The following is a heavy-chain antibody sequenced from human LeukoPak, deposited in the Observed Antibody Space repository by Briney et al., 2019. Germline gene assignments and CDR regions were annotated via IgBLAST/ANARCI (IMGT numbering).Heavy chain of an antibody. J-gene: IGHJ4*02. CDR3: AREGSVTMVRGVTLYDFDY. D-gene: IGHD3-10*01. V-gene: IGHV4-61*02. CDR2: ISSSGST. CDR1: GGSISSSHYY. Sequence: PSETLSLTCSVSGGSISSSHYYWNWVRQPAGKGLEWIGRISSSGSTTYSPSLQSRVTISLDTSKNQFSLKLSSVTAADTAVYYCAREGSVTMVRGVTLYDFDYWGQGTLVTVSS.